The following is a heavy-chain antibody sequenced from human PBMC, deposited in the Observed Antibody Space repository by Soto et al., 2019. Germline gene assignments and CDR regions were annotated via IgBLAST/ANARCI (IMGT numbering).Heavy chain of an antibody. CDR2: VFHTGNT. D-gene: IGHD2-21*02. V-gene: IGHV4-59*08. J-gene: IGHJ5*02. Sequence: SETLSLTCIVSGDSIRSYYWTWIRQPPGKGLQWIGYVFHTGNTNYNPSLKSRVTISEDASKNQVSLRLTSVTAADAAVYYCARGSGGHSGWGHWSDPWGQGTLVTVSS. CDR1: GDSIRSYY. CDR3: ARGSGGHSGWGHWSDP.